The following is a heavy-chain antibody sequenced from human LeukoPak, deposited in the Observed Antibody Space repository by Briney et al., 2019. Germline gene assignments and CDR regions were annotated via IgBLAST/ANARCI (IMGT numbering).Heavy chain of an antibody. CDR2: INPNSGGT. V-gene: IGHV1-2*02. Sequence: ASVKVSCKASGYTFTGYYMHWVRQAPGQGLEWMGWINPNSGGTNYAQKFQGRVTMTRDTSISTAYMELSRLRSDDTAVYYCARGSGYYDFWSGYSWGQGTLVTVSS. CDR3: ARGSGYYDFWSGYS. CDR1: GYTFTGYY. J-gene: IGHJ5*02. D-gene: IGHD3-3*01.